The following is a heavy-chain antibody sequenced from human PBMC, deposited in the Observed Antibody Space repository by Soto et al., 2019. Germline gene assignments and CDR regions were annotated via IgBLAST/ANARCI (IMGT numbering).Heavy chain of an antibody. CDR3: ASGYSGYDYHY. V-gene: IGHV4-30-2*01. D-gene: IGHD5-12*01. CDR1: GGSISSGGYP. CDR2: IYTSGST. Sequence: SEPLSLTCAVSGGSISSGGYPGSWFRQPPGKGLEWIGYIYTSGSTYYNPYLKSKVTISVDRSKNQFPLKRSAVTAAETAVYYCASGYSGYDYHYWGQGTLVTV. J-gene: IGHJ4*02.